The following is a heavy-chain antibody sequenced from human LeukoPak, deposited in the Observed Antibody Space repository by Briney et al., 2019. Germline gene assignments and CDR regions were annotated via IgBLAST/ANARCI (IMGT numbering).Heavy chain of an antibody. V-gene: IGHV3-23*01. CDR1: GFTFGSYA. CDR2: ISGSGGST. J-gene: IGHJ4*02. CDR3: GVATVFGFYYFDY. D-gene: IGHD5-12*01. Sequence: PGGSLRLSCAASGFTFGSYAMSWVRQAPGKGLEWVSAISGSGGSTYYADSVKGRFTISRDNSKNTLYLQMNSLRAEDTAVYYCGVATVFGFYYFDYWGQGTLVTVSS.